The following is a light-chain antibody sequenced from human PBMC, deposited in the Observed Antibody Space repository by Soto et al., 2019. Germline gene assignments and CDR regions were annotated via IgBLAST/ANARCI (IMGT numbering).Light chain of an antibody. CDR3: QQRGNWPQT. CDR2: DAS. J-gene: IGKJ1*01. V-gene: IGKV3-11*01. CDR1: QSVSYY. Sequence: EIVLTHSPATLSLSPVERAALSCRASQSVSYYLAWYQQKPGQAPRLLIYDASNRATGIPARFSGSGSGTDFTLTISSLEPEDFAVYYCQQRGNWPQTFGQGTKVDIK.